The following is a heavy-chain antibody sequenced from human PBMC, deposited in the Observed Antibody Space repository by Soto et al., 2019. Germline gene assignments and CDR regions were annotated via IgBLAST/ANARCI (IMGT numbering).Heavy chain of an antibody. V-gene: IGHV3-33*01. CDR3: ARDLYSGYDFAQDY. CDR2: IWYDGSNK. CDR1: GFTFSSYG. J-gene: IGHJ4*02. Sequence: GGSLRLSCAASGFTFSSYGMHWVRQAPGKGLEWVAVIWYDGSNKYYADSVKGRFTISRDNSKNTLYLQMNSLRAEDTAVYYCARDLYSGYDFAQDYWGQGTLVTVSS. D-gene: IGHD5-12*01.